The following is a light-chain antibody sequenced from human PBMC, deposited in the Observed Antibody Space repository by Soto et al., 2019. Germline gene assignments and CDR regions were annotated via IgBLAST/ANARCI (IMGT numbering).Light chain of an antibody. CDR3: QEYNSWRGEWT. J-gene: IGKJ1*01. Sequence: DIQMTQSPSTLSASVGVRVTITCRASQSINIWSAWYQQKAGKAPKLLIYDASTLESGVPSRFSGSGSRTEFTLTISSLQPDDFATYYCQEYNSWRGEWTFGQGTKVEIK. CDR2: DAS. CDR1: QSINIW. V-gene: IGKV1-5*01.